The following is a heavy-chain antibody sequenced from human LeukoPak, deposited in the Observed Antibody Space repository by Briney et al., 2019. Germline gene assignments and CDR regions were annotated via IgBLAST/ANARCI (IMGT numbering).Heavy chain of an antibody. Sequence: ASVKVSCKPSGYTFTGYYMHWVRQAPGQGLEWMGRINPNSGGTNYAQKSQGRVTMSRDTSLSTAYMELRRLRSDNTALYYCASSARYGYPPPEYFQHWGQGTLVTVSS. CDR1: GYTFTGYY. D-gene: IGHD5-18*01. CDR2: INPNSGGT. CDR3: ASSARYGYPPPEYFQH. J-gene: IGHJ1*01. V-gene: IGHV1-2*06.